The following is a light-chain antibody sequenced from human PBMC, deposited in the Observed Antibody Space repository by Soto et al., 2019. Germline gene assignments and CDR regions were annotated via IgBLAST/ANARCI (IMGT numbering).Light chain of an antibody. CDR3: QQGDSAPFT. V-gene: IGKV1-39*01. J-gene: IGKJ2*01. Sequence: DIQMTQSPSSLSASVGDRVTITCRASQSTRNNLNWYQQKQGKAPNLLIYAASSLPSGVPSRFSGSGSGTDFTLTISSLQPEDFATYYCQQGDSAPFTFGQGTKLEIK. CDR2: AAS. CDR1: QSTRNN.